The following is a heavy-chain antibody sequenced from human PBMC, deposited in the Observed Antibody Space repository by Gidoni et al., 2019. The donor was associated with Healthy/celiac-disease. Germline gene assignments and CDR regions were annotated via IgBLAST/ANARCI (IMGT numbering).Heavy chain of an antibody. D-gene: IGHD6-19*01. V-gene: IGHV4-34*01. Sequence: QVQLQQWGAGLLKPSETLSLTCAVYGGSFSGYYWSWIRQPPGKGLEWIGEINHSGSTNYNPSLKSRVTISVDTSKNQFSLKLSSVTAADTAVYYCARGRRWLVHWFDPWGQGTLVTVSS. J-gene: IGHJ5*02. CDR1: GGSFSGYY. CDR2: INHSGST. CDR3: ARGRRWLVHWFDP.